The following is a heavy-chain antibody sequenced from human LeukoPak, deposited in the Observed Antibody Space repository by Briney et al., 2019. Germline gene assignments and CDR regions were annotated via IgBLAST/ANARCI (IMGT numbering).Heavy chain of an antibody. CDR3: ARGPYYGSGSSFFDY. D-gene: IGHD3-10*01. CDR1: GYTFTDYY. Sequence: ASVKVSCKASGYTFTDYYIHWVRQAPGQGLEWMGWINPNSGGTNYPQKFQGRVTMTRDTSISTAYMELSSLRSEDTAVYYCARGPYYGSGSSFFDYWGQGTLVTVSS. CDR2: INPNSGGT. J-gene: IGHJ4*02. V-gene: IGHV1-2*02.